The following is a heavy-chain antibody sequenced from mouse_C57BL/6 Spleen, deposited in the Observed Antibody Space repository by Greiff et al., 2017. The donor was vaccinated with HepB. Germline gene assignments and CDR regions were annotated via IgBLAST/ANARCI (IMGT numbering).Heavy chain of an antibody. CDR2: IDPSDSYT. CDR3: ARDPYGYDGY. CDR1: GYTFTSYW. D-gene: IGHD2-2*01. J-gene: IGHJ2*01. V-gene: IGHV1-59*01. Sequence: QVQLQQPGAELVRPGTSVKLSCKASGYTFTSYWMHWVKQRPGQGLEWIGVIDPSDSYTNYNQKFKGKATLTVDTSSSTAYMQLSSLTSEDSAVYYCARDPYGYDGYWGQGTTLTVSS.